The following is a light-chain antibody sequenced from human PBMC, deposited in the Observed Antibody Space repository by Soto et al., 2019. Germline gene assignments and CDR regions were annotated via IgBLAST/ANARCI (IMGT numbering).Light chain of an antibody. J-gene: IGKJ4*01. V-gene: IGKV3-11*01. CDR3: QQRSCWRVT. Sequence: EIVLTQFPATLSLSPGERATLSCRASQSVSTFLAWYQQKPGQAPRLVVYDASKRATGIPARFSGSGSGTDFTLTLSSLEPEDFAVYYCQQRSCWRVTVGGGTKVEIK. CDR2: DAS. CDR1: QSVSTF.